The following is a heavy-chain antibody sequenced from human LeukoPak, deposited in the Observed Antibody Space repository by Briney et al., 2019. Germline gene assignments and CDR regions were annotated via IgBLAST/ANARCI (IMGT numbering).Heavy chain of an antibody. CDR2: ISGSGGST. CDR1: GFTFSSYA. D-gene: IGHD3-3*01. CDR3: AKDGRVLRFLDGWFDP. Sequence: GGSLRLSCAASGFTFSSYAMSWVRQAPGKGLEWVSAISGSGGSTYYADSVKGRFTISRDNSKNTLYLQMNSLRAEDTAVYYCAKDGRVLRFLDGWFDPWGQGTLVTVSS. V-gene: IGHV3-23*01. J-gene: IGHJ5*02.